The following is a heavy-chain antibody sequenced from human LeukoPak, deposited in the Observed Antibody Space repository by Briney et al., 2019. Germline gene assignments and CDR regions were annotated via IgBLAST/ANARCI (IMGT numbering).Heavy chain of an antibody. J-gene: IGHJ4*02. CDR1: GLTLGDYD. CDR2: ISSNSDTI. V-gene: IGHV3-9*01. Sequence: PGGSLRPSCAASGLTLGDYDIHWVWQAPGKGPEWVSSISSNSDTIAYAEPVKGRFTVSRDNTINSLYLQMDSLRVEDTALYYCLTSSFDHWGQGTLVTVSS. CDR3: LTSSFDH.